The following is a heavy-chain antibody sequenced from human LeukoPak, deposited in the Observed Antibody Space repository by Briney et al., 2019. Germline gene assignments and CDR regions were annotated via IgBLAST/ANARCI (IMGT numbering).Heavy chain of an antibody. CDR2: ISSSSSYI. J-gene: IGHJ6*02. CDR1: GFTFSSYS. CDR3: ARDRLWFGELFTNYYYGMDV. Sequence: GGFLRLSCAASGFTFSSYSMNWVRQAPGKGLEWVSSISSSSSYIYYADSVKGRFTISRDNAKNSPYLQMNSLRAEDTAVYYCARDRLWFGELFTNYYYGMDVWGQGTTVTVSS. D-gene: IGHD3-10*01. V-gene: IGHV3-21*01.